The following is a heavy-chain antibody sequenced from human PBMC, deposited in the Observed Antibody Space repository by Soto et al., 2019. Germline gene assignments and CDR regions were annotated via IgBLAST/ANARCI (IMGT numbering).Heavy chain of an antibody. Sequence: HPGGSLRLSCAASGFTFSSYAMSWVRQAPGKGLEWASAISGSGGSTYYADSVKGRFTISRDNSKNTLYLQMNSLRAEDTAVYYCAKVEGSFWSGFDYWGQGTLVTVSS. CDR1: GFTFSSYA. CDR3: AKVEGSFWSGFDY. V-gene: IGHV3-23*01. J-gene: IGHJ4*02. CDR2: ISGSGGST. D-gene: IGHD6-19*01.